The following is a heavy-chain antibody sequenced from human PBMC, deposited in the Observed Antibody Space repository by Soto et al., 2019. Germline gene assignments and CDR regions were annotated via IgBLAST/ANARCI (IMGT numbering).Heavy chain of an antibody. Sequence: QVQLQESGPGLVKPSEPLSLTCTVSGGSISSYYWSWIRQPPGKGLEWIGYIYYSGRTNYNPSRKSRVTISVDTSKNQFSLKLSSVTAADTAVYYCARGYCSSTICYIWDNWFDPWGQGTLVTVSS. CDR3: ARGYCSSTICYIWDNWFDP. D-gene: IGHD2-2*02. CDR1: GGSISSYY. CDR2: IYYSGRT. V-gene: IGHV4-59*01. J-gene: IGHJ5*02.